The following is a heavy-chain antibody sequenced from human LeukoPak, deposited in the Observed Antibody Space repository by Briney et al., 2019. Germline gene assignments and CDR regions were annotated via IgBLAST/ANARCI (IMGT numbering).Heavy chain of an antibody. J-gene: IGHJ4*02. CDR2: IYYSGST. CDR1: GGSISSSSYY. CDR3: SRQSSTSCYIDY. V-gene: IGHV4-39*01. Sequence: SETLSHTCTVSGGSISSSSYYWGWIRQPPGKGQEWMGSIYYSGSTFYNPSLKTRVTLSVDTSKNQFSLKLSSVTAADTAVYFCSRQSSTSCYIDYWGQGTLVAVSS. D-gene: IGHD2-2*02.